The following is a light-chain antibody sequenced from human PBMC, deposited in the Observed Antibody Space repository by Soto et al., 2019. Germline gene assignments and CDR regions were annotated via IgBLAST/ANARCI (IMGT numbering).Light chain of an antibody. V-gene: IGLV2-14*01. CDR2: DVS. CDR1: SSDVGGYNY. CDR3: SSYTSSSTEV. J-gene: IGLJ2*01. Sequence: QSVLTQPASVSGSPGQSITISCTGTSSDVGGYNYVSWYQQHPGKAPKLMIYDVSNRPSGVSNRFSGSKSGSTASLTISGLQAEDEADYYCSSYTSSSTEVFGGGTKLTVL.